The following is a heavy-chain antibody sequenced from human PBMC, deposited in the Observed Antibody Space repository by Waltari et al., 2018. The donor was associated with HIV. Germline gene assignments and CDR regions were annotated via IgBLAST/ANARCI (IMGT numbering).Heavy chain of an antibody. Sequence: QVQLVQSGAEVKKPGSSVKVSCKASGGTFSSYAISWVRQAPGQGLEWMGGIIPICGTANYAQKFQGRVTITADESTSTAYMELSSLRSEDTAVYYCASPPAGGGDYPDGFDYWGQGTLVTVSS. CDR3: ASPPAGGGDYPDGFDY. CDR2: IIPICGTA. D-gene: IGHD4-17*01. V-gene: IGHV1-69*12. CDR1: GGTFSSYA. J-gene: IGHJ4*02.